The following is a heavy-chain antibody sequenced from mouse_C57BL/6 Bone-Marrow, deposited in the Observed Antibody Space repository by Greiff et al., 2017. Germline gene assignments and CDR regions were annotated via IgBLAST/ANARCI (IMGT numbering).Heavy chain of an antibody. Sequence: QVQLQQPGAELVKPGASVKLSCKASGYTFTSYWMHWVKQRPGRGLEWIGRIDPNSGGTKYNEKFKSKATLTVDKPSSTAYMQLNSLTSEDSAVYYCARWCFYAMDYWGQGTSVTVSS. J-gene: IGHJ4*01. D-gene: IGHD1-1*02. CDR1: GYTFTSYW. CDR2: IDPNSGGT. V-gene: IGHV1-72*01. CDR3: ARWCFYAMDY.